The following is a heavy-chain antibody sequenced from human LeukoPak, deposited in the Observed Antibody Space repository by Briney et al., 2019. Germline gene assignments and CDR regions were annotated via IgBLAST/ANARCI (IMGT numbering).Heavy chain of an antibody. CDR3: GRFERNRIAAAGTRRFDP. V-gene: IGHV5-51*01. CDR1: GYSFTSYW. J-gene: IGHJ5*02. CDR2: ITPGDSDT. Sequence: GQSLKISSKGSGYSFTSYWTGWGRQVPGKGLEWMGIITPGDSDTTYSTLFQGQVTIAADKAISTAYLQWSSLKASDTAMYYCGRFERNRIAAAGTRRFDPWGQGTLVTVSS. D-gene: IGHD6-13*01.